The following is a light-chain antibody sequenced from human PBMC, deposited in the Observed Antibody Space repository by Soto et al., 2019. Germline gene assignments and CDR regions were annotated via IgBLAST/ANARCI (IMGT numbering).Light chain of an antibody. J-gene: IGLJ2*01. Sequence: QSVLTQPPSVSAAPGQKVTISCSGSSSNIGNNFVSWYQQLPGTAPRLLIYDNNNRPSGIPDRFSGSQSGTSATLAITGLQIGDEADYFCGTWDSSLSVVIFGGGTKLTVL. CDR1: SSNIGNNF. CDR3: GTWDSSLSVVI. CDR2: DNN. V-gene: IGLV1-51*01.